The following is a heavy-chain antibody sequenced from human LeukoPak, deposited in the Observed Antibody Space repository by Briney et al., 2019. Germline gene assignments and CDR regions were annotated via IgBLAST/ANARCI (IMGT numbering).Heavy chain of an antibody. CDR1: GGSVSNGSYY. V-gene: IGHV4-61*01. CDR2: IYYNGST. D-gene: IGHD3-3*01. Sequence: SETLSLTCTVSGGSVSNGSYYWSWIRQPPGEGLEWIGYIYYNGSTNYNPSLKSRVTISVDTSKNQFSLKLSSVTAADTAVYYCARDTVRGYDFWSGYRYGMDVWGQGTTVTVSS. CDR3: ARDTVRGYDFWSGYRYGMDV. J-gene: IGHJ6*02.